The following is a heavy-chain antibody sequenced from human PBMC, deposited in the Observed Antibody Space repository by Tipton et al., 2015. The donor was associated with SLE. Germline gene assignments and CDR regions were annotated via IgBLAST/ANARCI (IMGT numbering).Heavy chain of an antibody. J-gene: IGHJ4*02. V-gene: IGHV3-9*01. D-gene: IGHD6-13*01. CDR2: INYDGDSI. CDR1: GFIFEDHA. CDR3: ARTLSSSWFYFDY. Sequence: SLRLSCEGAGFIFEDHAMHWVRQVPGKGLEWVSGINYDGDSIAYADSVKGRFTISRDNAKKSLYLRMNSLRAEDTAIYYCARTLSSSWFYFDYWGRGSLVAVSS.